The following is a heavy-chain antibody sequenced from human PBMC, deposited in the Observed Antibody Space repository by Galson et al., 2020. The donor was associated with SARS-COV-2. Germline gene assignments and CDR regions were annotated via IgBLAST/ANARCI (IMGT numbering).Heavy chain of an antibody. CDR2: ISEDGTIK. CDR1: GFTFSNYG. V-gene: IGHV3-30*18. Sequence: GESLKISCAASGFTFSNYGMHWVRQAPGKGLEWVAMISEDGTIKFYADSVKGRFTISRDNSKNTLYLQMNSLRPDDTSLYYCTKDPGYFGSNGYPYCYFDRWGRGTLVAVSS. D-gene: IGHD3-22*01. CDR3: TKDPGYFGSNGYPYCYFDR. J-gene: IGHJ2*01.